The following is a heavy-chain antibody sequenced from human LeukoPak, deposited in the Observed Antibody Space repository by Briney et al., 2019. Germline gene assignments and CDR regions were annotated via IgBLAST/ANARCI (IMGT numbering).Heavy chain of an antibody. CDR1: GGTFSSYA. CDR2: IIPILGIA. D-gene: IGHD1-26*01. CDR3: ASPSGLVGATTNYYYGMDV. V-gene: IGHV1-69*04. J-gene: IGHJ6*02. Sequence: ASVKVSCKASGGTFSSYAISWVRLAPGQGLEWMGRIIPILGIANYAQKFQGRVTITADKSTSTAYMELSSLRPEDTAVYYCASPSGLVGATTNYYYGMDVWGQGTTVTVSS.